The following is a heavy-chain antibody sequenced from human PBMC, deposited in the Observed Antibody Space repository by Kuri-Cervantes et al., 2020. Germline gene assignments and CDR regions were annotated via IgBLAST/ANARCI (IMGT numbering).Heavy chain of an antibody. V-gene: IGHV1-8*01. CDR1: GYTFTSYG. CDR2: MNPNSGNT. D-gene: IGHD6-6*01. Sequence: ASVKVSCKASGYTFTSYGISWVRQAPGQGLEWMGWMNPNSGNTGYAQKFQGRVTMTRNTSISTAYMELSSLRSEDTAVYYCARGRRIAARRNWFDPWGQGTLVTVSS. J-gene: IGHJ5*02. CDR3: ARGRRIAARRNWFDP.